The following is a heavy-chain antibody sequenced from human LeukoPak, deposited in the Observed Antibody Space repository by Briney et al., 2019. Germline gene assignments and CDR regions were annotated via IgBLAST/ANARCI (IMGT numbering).Heavy chain of an antibody. CDR2: IIPIFGTA. D-gene: IGHD6-19*01. V-gene: IGHV1-69*13. Sequence: SVKVSCKASGGTFSSYAISWVRQAPGQGLEWMGGIIPIFGTANYAQKFQGRVTITADESTSTAYMELSSLRSEDTAVYYCARIAVAGELIGYFDYWGQGTLVTVSS. CDR3: ARIAVAGELIGYFDY. J-gene: IGHJ4*02. CDR1: GGTFSSYA.